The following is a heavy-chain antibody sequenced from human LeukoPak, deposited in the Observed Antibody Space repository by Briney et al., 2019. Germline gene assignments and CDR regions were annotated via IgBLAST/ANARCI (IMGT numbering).Heavy chain of an antibody. CDR3: ARTSTGSYHPLYYFDY. J-gene: IGHJ4*02. CDR2: ISYDGSNK. D-gene: IGHD3-10*01. V-gene: IGHV3-30*04. Sequence: GRSLRLSCAASGFTFSSYAMHWVRQAPGKGLEWVAVISYDGSNKYYADSVKGRFTISRDNSKNTLYLQMNSLRAEDTAVYYCARTSTGSYHPLYYFDYWGQGTLVTVSS. CDR1: GFTFSSYA.